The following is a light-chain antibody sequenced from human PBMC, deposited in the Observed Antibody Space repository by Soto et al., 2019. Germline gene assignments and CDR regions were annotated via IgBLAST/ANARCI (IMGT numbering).Light chain of an antibody. V-gene: IGLV2-11*01. CDR3: SSYAGAYRYV. CDR1: TSDVGAYSF. J-gene: IGLJ1*01. Sequence: QSVLTQPRSVSGSPGQSITISCTGSTSDVGAYSFASWYQQHPGAAPKLLIHDVNKRPPGVPDRFSASKSGNTASLTISGLQAEDEADYFCSSYAGAYRYVFRSGTTVTVL. CDR2: DVN.